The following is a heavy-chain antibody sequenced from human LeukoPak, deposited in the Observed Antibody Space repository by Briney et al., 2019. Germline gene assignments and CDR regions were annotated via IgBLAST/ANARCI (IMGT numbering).Heavy chain of an antibody. CDR1: RFTFSSYS. J-gene: IGHJ4*02. CDR2: ISSSSSYI. D-gene: IGHD3-22*01. Sequence: GSLRLSCAASRFTFSSYSMNWVRQAPGKGLGWVSSISSSSSYIYYADSVKGRFTISRDNAKNSLYLQMNSLRAEDTAVYYCARDTSYDSSGTYYFDYWGQGTLVTVSS. V-gene: IGHV3-21*01. CDR3: ARDTSYDSSGTYYFDY.